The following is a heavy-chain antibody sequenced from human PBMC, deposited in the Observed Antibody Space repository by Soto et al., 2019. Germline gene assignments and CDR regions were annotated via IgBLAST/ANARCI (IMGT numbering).Heavy chain of an antibody. CDR3: ARDRGVVVAAGYYYYGMDV. V-gene: IGHV4-31*03. J-gene: IGHJ6*02. D-gene: IGHD2-15*01. CDR2: IYYSGST. Sequence: PSETLSLTCTVSGGSISSGGYYWSWIRQHPGKGLEWIGYIYYSGSTYYNPSLKSRVTISVDTSKNQFSLKLSSVTAADTAVYYCARDRGVVVAAGYYYYGMDVWGQGTTVTV. CDR1: GGSISSGGYY.